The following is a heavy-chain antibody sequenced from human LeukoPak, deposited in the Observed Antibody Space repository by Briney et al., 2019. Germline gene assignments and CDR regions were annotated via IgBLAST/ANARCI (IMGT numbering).Heavy chain of an antibody. Sequence: ASVKVSCKASGYTFTGYYMHWVRQAPGQGLEWMGWINPNSGGTYYAQKSQGRVTMTRDTSISTAYTELSRLRSDDTAVYYCARQPRGSYYYYYGMDVWGQGTTVTVSS. CDR3: ARQPRGSYYYYYGMDV. CDR1: GYTFTGYY. V-gene: IGHV1-2*02. CDR2: INPNSGGT. D-gene: IGHD1-26*01. J-gene: IGHJ6*02.